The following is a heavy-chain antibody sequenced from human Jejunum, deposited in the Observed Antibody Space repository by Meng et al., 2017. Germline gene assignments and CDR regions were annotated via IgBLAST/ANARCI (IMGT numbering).Heavy chain of an antibody. J-gene: IGHJ3*02. CDR3: TDGRAI. D-gene: IGHD4-17*01. CDR2: IKSEADGGTT. Sequence: GGSLRLSCAASGFSFSNAWMSWVRQAPGRGLEWIGLIKSEADGGTTAYAAPVRDRFTISRDDSKTTLYLQMNSLKSEDTAVYYCTDGRAIWGQGKMV. V-gene: IGHV3-15*01. CDR1: GFSFSNAW.